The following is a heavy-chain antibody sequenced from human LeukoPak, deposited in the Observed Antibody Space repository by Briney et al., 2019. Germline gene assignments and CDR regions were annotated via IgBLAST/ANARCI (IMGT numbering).Heavy chain of an antibody. J-gene: IGHJ4*02. D-gene: IGHD3-10*01. CDR1: GGSISSYY. Sequence: PSETLSHTCTVSGGSISSYYWSWIRQPPGKGLEWIGYIYYSGSTNYNPSLESRVTISVDTSKNQFSLKLSSVTAADTAVYYCARHSRVRFGELLYWGQGTLVTVSS. V-gene: IGHV4-59*08. CDR2: IYYSGST. CDR3: ARHSRVRFGELLY.